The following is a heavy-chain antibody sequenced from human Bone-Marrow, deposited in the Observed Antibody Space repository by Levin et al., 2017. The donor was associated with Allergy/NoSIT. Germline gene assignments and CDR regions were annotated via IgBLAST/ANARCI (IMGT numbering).Heavy chain of an antibody. CDR3: ASSFGDVDYYGMDV. CDR1: GFTFSHYG. CDR2: ISYDGSKK. J-gene: IGHJ6*02. Sequence: LSLTCAASGFTFSHYGIHWVRQAPGKGLEWVALISYDGSKKNYGDSVKGRFTISRDNSKNTLYLQMNSLTVEDSAVYYCASSFGDVDYYGMDVWGQGTTVTVSS. V-gene: IGHV3-30*03. D-gene: IGHD3-10*01.